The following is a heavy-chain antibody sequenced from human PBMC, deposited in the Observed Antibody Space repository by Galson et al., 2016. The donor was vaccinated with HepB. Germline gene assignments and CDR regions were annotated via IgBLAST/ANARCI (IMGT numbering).Heavy chain of an antibody. Sequence: CAISGDSVSSNSVAWNWIRQSPSRGLEWLGRTYYRSKWYNDYAVSVKSRITINPDTSKNQFSLQLNSVTPEDTALYYCARLGSRVFFDPWGQGTLVTVSS. V-gene: IGHV6-1*01. CDR1: GDSVSSNSVA. J-gene: IGHJ5*02. CDR2: TYYRSKWYN. CDR3: ARLGSRVFFDP. D-gene: IGHD2-15*01.